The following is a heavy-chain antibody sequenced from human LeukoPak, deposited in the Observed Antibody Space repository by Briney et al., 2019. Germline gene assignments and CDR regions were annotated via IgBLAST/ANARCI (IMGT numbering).Heavy chain of an antibody. Sequence: EASVKVSCKSSGYAFTSHDINWVRQAPGQGLEWMGWMNPDSGSTGYAQQFQGRVIMTRDTSINTAYMELSSLRSEDTAVYYCARGMFDSSGSCYYFYYAMDVWGHGTTVTVSS. V-gene: IGHV1-8*01. D-gene: IGHD3-22*01. CDR3: ARGMFDSSGSCYYFYYAMDV. CDR2: MNPDSGST. CDR1: GYAFTSHD. J-gene: IGHJ6*02.